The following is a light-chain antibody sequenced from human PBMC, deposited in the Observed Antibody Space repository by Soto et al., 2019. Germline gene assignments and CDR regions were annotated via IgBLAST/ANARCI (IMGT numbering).Light chain of an antibody. CDR2: RSI. J-gene: IGLJ1*01. V-gene: IGLV1-44*01. CDR1: SSNIGSNP. Sequence: QSVLTQPPSASGTPGQRVTISCSGSSSNIGSNPVNWYQQLPGTAPKLLIYRSIERPSGVPDRFSGSKSGTSASLAISGLQSEDEADYYCAAWDDSLSAYVFGTGTKLTVL. CDR3: AAWDDSLSAYV.